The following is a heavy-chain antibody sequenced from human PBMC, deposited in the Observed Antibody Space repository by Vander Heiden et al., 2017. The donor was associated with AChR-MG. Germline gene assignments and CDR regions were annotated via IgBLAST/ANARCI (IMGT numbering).Heavy chain of an antibody. CDR3: ARDLYGDYSFDY. J-gene: IGHJ4*02. CDR2: ISYDGSNK. D-gene: IGHD4-17*01. Sequence: QVQLVESGGGVVQPGRSLRLSCAASGFTFSSYAMHWVRPAPGKGLEWVAVISYDGSNKYYADSVKGRFTISRDNSKNTLYLQMNSLRAEDTAVYYCARDLYGDYSFDYWGQGTLVTVSS. CDR1: GFTFSSYA. V-gene: IGHV3-30-3*01.